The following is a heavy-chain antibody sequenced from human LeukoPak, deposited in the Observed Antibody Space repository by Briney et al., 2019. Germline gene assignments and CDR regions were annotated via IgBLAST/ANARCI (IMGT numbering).Heavy chain of an antibody. CDR1: GYTFTSYY. CDR3: ARDGEGFLEWFSDRFFDY. V-gene: IGHV1-46*01. J-gene: IGHJ4*02. Sequence: GASVKVSCKASGYTFTSYYMHWVRQAPGQGLEWMGIINPSGGSTSYAQKFQGRVTMTRDTSTSTVYMELSSLRSEDTAVYYCARDGEGFLEWFSDRFFDYWGQGTLVTVSS. D-gene: IGHD3-3*01. CDR2: INPSGGST.